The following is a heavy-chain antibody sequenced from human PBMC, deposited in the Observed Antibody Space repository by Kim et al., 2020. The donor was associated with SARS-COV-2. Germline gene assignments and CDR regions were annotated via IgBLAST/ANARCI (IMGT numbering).Heavy chain of an antibody. CDR2: IIPIFGTA. CDR1: GGTFSSYA. CDR3: ARLSAADNLDYGMDV. V-gene: IGHV1-69*13. J-gene: IGHJ6*02. Sequence: SVKVSCKASGGTFSSYAISWVRQAPGQGLEWMGGIIPIFGTANYAQKFQGRVTITADESTSTAYMELSSLRSEDTAVYYCARLSAADNLDYGMDVWGQGTTVTVSS. D-gene: IGHD6-13*01.